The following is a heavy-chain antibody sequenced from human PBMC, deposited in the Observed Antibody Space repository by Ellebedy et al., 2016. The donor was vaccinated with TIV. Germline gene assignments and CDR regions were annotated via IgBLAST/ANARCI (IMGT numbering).Heavy chain of an antibody. V-gene: IGHV3-7*01. CDR1: GFTLSTYW. CDR2: MRPDGREE. CDR3: ARENGYYFDY. D-gene: IGHD6-25*01. J-gene: IGHJ4*02. Sequence: PGGSLRLSCAASGFTLSTYWMNWVRQAPGKGLEWVASMRPDGREEYFVDSVKGRFTISRDNTNNSLYLQMNSLRAEDTAVYFCARENGYYFDYWGQGTLVIVSS.